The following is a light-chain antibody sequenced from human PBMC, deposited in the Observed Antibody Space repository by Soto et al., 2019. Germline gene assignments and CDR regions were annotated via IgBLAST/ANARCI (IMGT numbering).Light chain of an antibody. V-gene: IGLV1-51*01. Sequence: QSVLTQPPSVSAAPGQTVTISCSGGTSNIGHNYVSWYQPLPGTAPTLLIYGNDKRPSGIPDRFSGSKSGTSATLAITGLQTGDEADYYCATWDTNLSAVFGGGTKLTVL. CDR2: GND. CDR1: TSNIGHNY. J-gene: IGLJ3*02. CDR3: ATWDTNLSAV.